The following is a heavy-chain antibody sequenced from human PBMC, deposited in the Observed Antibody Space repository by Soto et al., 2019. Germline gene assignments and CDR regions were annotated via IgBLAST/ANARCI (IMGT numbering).Heavy chain of an antibody. V-gene: IGHV1-2*04. CDR1: GYTFTGYS. CDR2: INPNSGGT. Sequence: ASVKVSCKASGYTFTGYSMHWVRQAPGQGLEWMGWINPNSGGTNYAQKFQGWVTMTRDTSISTAYMELSRLRSDDTAVYYCARDRVLWFGEGDYYYGMDVWGQGTTVTVSS. D-gene: IGHD3-10*01. J-gene: IGHJ6*02. CDR3: ARDRVLWFGEGDYYYGMDV.